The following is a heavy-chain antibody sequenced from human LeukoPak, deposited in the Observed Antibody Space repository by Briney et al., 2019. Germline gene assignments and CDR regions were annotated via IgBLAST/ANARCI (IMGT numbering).Heavy chain of an antibody. CDR3: AATYYYDSSGFQFDY. CDR2: ISWSSGSI. Sequence: GGSLRLSCAASGFTFDDYAMHWVRQAPGKGLEWVSGISWSSGSIGYADSVKGRFTISRDNAKNSLYLQMNSLRAEDTALYYCAATYYYDSSGFQFDYWGQGTLVTVSS. CDR1: GFTFDDYA. D-gene: IGHD3-22*01. J-gene: IGHJ4*02. V-gene: IGHV3-9*01.